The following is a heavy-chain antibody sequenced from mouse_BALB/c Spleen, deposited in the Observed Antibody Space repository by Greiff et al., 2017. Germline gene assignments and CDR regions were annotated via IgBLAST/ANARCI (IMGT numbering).Heavy chain of an antibody. CDR3: AKDYYGSGYGFAY. J-gene: IGHJ3*01. V-gene: IGHV5-4*02. CDR2: ISDGGSYT. CDR1: GFTFSDYY. D-gene: IGHD1-1*01. Sequence: EVQRVESGGGLVKPGGSLKLSCAASGFTFSDYYMYWVRQTPEKRLEWVATISDGGSYTYYPDSVKGRFTISRDNAKNNLYLQMSSLKSEDTAMYYCAKDYYGSGYGFAYWGQGTLVTVSA.